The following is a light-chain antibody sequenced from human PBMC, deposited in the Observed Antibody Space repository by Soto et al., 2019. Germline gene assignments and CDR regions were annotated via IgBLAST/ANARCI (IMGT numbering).Light chain of an antibody. CDR2: GAS. Sequence: EIVMTQSPATLSASPGERATLSCRASQSVSTNLAWYQQKPGQAPRLLIYGASPRATGIPARISGSGSGTDFTLTISRLEPEDFALYYCQQYATSPLTFGGGTKV. CDR3: QQYATSPLT. CDR1: QSVSTN. V-gene: IGKV3-15*01. J-gene: IGKJ4*01.